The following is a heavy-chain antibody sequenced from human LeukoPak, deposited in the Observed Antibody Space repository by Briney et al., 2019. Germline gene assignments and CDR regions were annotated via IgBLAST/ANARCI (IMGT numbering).Heavy chain of an antibody. Sequence: PGGSLRLSCVASGFTFSSYAMHWVRQAPGKGLEWVAVIAYDGGTKYYADSVKGRFTICRDNSKNTVYLQMNSLRAEDTALYYCETSYYASSGRHDVFDIWGQGTMVTVSS. CDR2: IAYDGGTK. J-gene: IGHJ3*02. V-gene: IGHV3-30*04. D-gene: IGHD3-22*01. CDR1: GFTFSSYA. CDR3: ETSYYASSGRHDVFDI.